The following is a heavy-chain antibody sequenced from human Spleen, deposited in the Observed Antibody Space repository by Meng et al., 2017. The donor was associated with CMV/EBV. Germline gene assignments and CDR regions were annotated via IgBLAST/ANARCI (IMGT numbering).Heavy chain of an antibody. Sequence: GGSLRLSCAASGFTFSNYWMFWVRQAPGKGLVWVSRLNSDGSIRSYADSVKGRFTISRDNAKKTLSLQINTLRPEDTALCYCTKGGGERVTFDAMDVWGQGTTVTVSS. CDR2: LNSDGSIR. V-gene: IGHV3-74*01. CDR1: GFTFSNYW. J-gene: IGHJ6*02. CDR3: TKGGGERVTFDAMDV. D-gene: IGHD2-21*02.